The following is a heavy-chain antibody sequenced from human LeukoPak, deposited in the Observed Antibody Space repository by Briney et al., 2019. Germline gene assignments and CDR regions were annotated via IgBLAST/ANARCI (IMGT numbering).Heavy chain of an antibody. CDR3: ARVPHGYCSSTSCYPYWYFDL. J-gene: IGHJ2*01. V-gene: IGHV1-69*04. D-gene: IGHD2-2*01. CDR2: IIPILGIA. Sequence: GASVKVSCKASGGTFSSYAISWVRQAPGQGLEWMGRIIPILGIANYAQKFQGRVTITTDESTSTAYMELSSLRSEDTAVYYCARVPHGYCSSTSCYPYWYFDLWGRGTLVTVSS. CDR1: GGTFSSYA.